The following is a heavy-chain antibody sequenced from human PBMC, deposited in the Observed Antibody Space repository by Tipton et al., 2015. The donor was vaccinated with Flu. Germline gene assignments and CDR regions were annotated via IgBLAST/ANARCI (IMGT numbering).Heavy chain of an antibody. CDR3: ATGGRDGDNF. V-gene: IGHV1-2*02. Sequence: QLVQSGAEVKRPGASVKVSCKTSGYNFIDYYIHWVRRAPGQGLECMGWINPTSGGTYYVHNFVGRVTMTRDTSNRTAYMELSSLRSDDSALYYCATGGRDGDNFWGQGTLVTVSS. CDR1: GYNFIDYY. D-gene: IGHD5-24*01. CDR2: INPTSGGT. J-gene: IGHJ4*02.